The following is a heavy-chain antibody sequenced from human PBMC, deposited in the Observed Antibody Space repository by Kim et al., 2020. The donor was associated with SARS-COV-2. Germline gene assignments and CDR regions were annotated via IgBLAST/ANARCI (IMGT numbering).Heavy chain of an antibody. D-gene: IGHD1-26*01. Sequence: GGSLRLSCAASGFRFSNYAMYWVRQAPVKGLEWVAVISYDGSNQYYGDSVKGRFTISRDNSKNTVFLQMNSLTTEDTAVYYCAKVLGGSYHDALDVWGQGTMVTVSS. CDR3: AKVLGGSYHDALDV. CDR2: ISYDGSNQ. CDR1: GFRFSNYA. J-gene: IGHJ3*01. V-gene: IGHV3-30*18.